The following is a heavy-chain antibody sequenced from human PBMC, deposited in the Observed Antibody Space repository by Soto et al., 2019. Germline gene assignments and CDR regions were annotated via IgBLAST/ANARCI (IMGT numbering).Heavy chain of an antibody. CDR1: GFTFSTYA. J-gene: IGHJ6*02. Sequence: EVQLVESGGGLVQPGGSLRLSCAASGFTFSTYAMHWVRQAPGKGLEYVSAISSNGGSTYYGNSVKGRFTISRDNSKNTLYLQMGSLRDDDIAVYYCARDRWYSSGHPADVWGQGTTVTVSS. D-gene: IGHD6-19*01. V-gene: IGHV3-64*01. CDR2: ISSNGGST. CDR3: ARDRWYSSGHPADV.